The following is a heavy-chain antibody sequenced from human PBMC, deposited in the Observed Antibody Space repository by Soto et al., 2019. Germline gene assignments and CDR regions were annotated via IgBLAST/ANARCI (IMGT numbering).Heavy chain of an antibody. V-gene: IGHV3-23*01. CDR1: GFTFSTYA. CDR2: ISGSGSDT. D-gene: IGHD3-16*01. J-gene: IGHJ1*01. Sequence: PGGSLRLSCAASGFTFSTYAMSWVRQAPGKGLEWVSAISGSGSDTYHADSVKGRFTISRDNSISTLFLQMNSLRTEDTAVYYCAHPRAYGAFYAYDIWGQGALVTVSS. CDR3: AHPRAYGAFYAYDI.